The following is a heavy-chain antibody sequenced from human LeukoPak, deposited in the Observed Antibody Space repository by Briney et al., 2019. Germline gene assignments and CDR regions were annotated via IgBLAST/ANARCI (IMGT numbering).Heavy chain of an antibody. CDR3: ARDLAYSRLDY. J-gene: IGHJ4*02. D-gene: IGHD5-18*01. V-gene: IGHV3-7*01. CDR2: INPDGSEK. CDR1: GFSFGSSW. Sequence: PGGSLRPSCAASGFSFGSSWMDWVRQAPGKGLEWVASINPDGSEKYSVDSVEGRFTISRDNAKNLLYLQVNSLRVEDTAFYYCARDLAYSRLDYWGQGMLVTVSS.